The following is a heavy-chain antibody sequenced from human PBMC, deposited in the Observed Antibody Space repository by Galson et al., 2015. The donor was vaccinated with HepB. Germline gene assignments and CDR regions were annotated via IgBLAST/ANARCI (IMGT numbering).Heavy chain of an antibody. CDR2: IIPILGIA. V-gene: IGHV1-69*04. D-gene: IGHD6-19*01. Sequence: SVKVSCKASGGTFSSYAISWVRQAPGQGLEWMGRIIPILGIADYAQKFQGRVTITADKSTSTAYMELSSLSSEDTAVYYCAREVDGLQWLVNWFDPWGQGTLVTVSS. CDR3: AREVDGLQWLVNWFDP. J-gene: IGHJ5*02. CDR1: GGTFSSYA.